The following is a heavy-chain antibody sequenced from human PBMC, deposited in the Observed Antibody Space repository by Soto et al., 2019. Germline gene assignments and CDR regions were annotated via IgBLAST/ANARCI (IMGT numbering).Heavy chain of an antibody. Sequence: EVQLVESGGGLIQPGGSLRLSCAASGFNVSRNYMSWVRQAPGKGLEWVSAISGSGGSTYYADSVKGRFTISRDNSKNTLYLQMNSLRAEDTAVYYCAKDGSGWYTYWGQGTLVTVSS. D-gene: IGHD6-19*01. CDR3: AKDGSGWYTY. V-gene: IGHV3-23*04. J-gene: IGHJ4*02. CDR2: ISGSGGST. CDR1: GFNVSRNY.